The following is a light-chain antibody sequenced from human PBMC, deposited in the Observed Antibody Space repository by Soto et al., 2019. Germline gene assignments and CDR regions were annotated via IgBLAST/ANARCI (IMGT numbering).Light chain of an antibody. J-gene: IGLJ2*01. CDR2: SNN. V-gene: IGLV1-44*01. CDR3: AAWDDSLNGVV. Sequence: QSVLTRVASGSGTHGQRVPITYSGSSSNIGSNTVNWYQQLPGTAPKLLIYSNNQRPSGVPDRFSGSKSGTSASLAISGLQSEDEADYYCAAWDDSLNGVVFGGGTKVTVL. CDR1: SSNIGSNT.